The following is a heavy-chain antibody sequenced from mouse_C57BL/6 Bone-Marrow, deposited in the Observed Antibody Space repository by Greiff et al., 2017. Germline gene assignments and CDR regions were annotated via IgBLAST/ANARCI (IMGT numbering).Heavy chain of an antibody. J-gene: IGHJ1*03. CDR3: ARRPLGGYYQLYWYFDV. D-gene: IGHD2-3*01. CDR1: GFTFSDYG. Sequence: DVMLVESGGGLVQPGGSLKLSCAASGFTFSDYGMAWVRQAPRKGPEWVAFISNLAYSIYYADTVTGRFTLSRENAKNTLYLEMSSLRSEDTAMYYCARRPLGGYYQLYWYFDVWGTGTTVTVSS. V-gene: IGHV5-15*01. CDR2: ISNLAYSI.